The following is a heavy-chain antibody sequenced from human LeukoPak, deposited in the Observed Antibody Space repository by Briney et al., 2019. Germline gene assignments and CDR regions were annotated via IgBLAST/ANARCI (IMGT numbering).Heavy chain of an antibody. D-gene: IGHD6-19*01. J-gene: IGHJ5*02. Sequence: ASVKVSCTVSGYTLTELSMHWVRQAPGKGLEWMGGFDPEDGETIYAQKFQGRVTMTEDTSTDTAYMELSSLRSEDTAVYYCATIAVAEDRFDPWGQGTLVTVSS. CDR2: FDPEDGET. CDR1: GYTLTELS. V-gene: IGHV1-24*01. CDR3: ATIAVAEDRFDP.